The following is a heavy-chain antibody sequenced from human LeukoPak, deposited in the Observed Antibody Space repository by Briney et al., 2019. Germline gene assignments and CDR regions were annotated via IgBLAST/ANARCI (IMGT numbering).Heavy chain of an antibody. CDR2: IRYDGSNK. CDR1: GFTFSSYG. V-gene: IGHV3-30*02. CDR3: AKGASLLWFGELFMLDY. D-gene: IGHD3-10*01. J-gene: IGHJ4*02. Sequence: PGGSLRLSCAASGFTFSSYGMHWVRQAPGKGLEWVAFIRYDGSNKYYADSVKGRFTISRDNSKNTLYLQMNSLRAEGTAVYYCAKGASLLWFGELFMLDYWGQGTLVTVSS.